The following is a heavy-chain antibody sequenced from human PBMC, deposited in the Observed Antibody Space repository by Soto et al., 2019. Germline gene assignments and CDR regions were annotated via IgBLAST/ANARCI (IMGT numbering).Heavy chain of an antibody. CDR1: GGSISSGGYY. CDR2: TYHSGNT. J-gene: IGHJ3*02. D-gene: IGHD6-6*01. Sequence: SETLSLTCIVSGGSISSGGYYWSWVRQHPVEGLEWIGYTYHSGNTYYNPSLKSRITISVDTSQNQLTLKLSSVTAADTAVYYCGRMGISSSDLFNIGGQGKMVTVS. V-gene: IGHV4-31*03. CDR3: GRMGISSSDLFNI.